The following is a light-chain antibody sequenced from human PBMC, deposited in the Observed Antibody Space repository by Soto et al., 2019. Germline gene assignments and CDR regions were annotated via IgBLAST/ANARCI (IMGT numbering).Light chain of an antibody. CDR2: AAS. V-gene: IGKV1-39*01. CDR3: QQYNSWPWT. J-gene: IGKJ1*01. Sequence: DIQMTQSPSSLSASVGDRVTITCRAGQSISSYLNWYAQKPREAPKLLIYAASSLQSGVPSRFSGSGSGTDFTLTISSLQSEDSAVYYCQQYNSWPWTFGQGTKVDIK. CDR1: QSISSY.